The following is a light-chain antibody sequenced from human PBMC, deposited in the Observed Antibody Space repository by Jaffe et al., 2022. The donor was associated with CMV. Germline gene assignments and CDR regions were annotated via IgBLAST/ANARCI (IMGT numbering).Light chain of an antibody. CDR2: GNS. J-gene: IGLJ3*02. V-gene: IGLV1-40*01. CDR3: QSYDRSLSGWV. Sequence: QSVLTQPPSVSGAPGQRVTISCTGSSSNIGAGYDVHWYQQIPGTAPKLLIYGNSNRPSGVPDRFSGSKSGTSASLAITGLQGDDEADYYCQSYDRSLSGWVFGGGTKLTVL. CDR1: SSNIGAGYD.